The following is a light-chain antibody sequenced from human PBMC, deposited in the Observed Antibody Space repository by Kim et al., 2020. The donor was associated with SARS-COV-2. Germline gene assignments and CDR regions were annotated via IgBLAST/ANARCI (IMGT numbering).Light chain of an antibody. V-gene: IGLV2-14*03. J-gene: IGLJ3*02. CDR1: SSDVSGYNY. CDR2: DVN. Sequence: GQSITNSCTGTSSDVSGYNYVSWYQQHPGKAPKIMIYDVNNRPSGVSNHFSGSKSGNTASLTISGLQAEDEADYYCSSYTSSSTWVFGGGTQLTVL. CDR3: SSYTSSSTWV.